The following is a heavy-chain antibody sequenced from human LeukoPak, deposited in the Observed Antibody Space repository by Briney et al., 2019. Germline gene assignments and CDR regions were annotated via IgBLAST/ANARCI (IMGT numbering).Heavy chain of an antibody. D-gene: IGHD6-13*01. CDR3: AKESGYTRAFDI. CDR2: ISYDGSNK. CDR1: GFTFSSYG. J-gene: IGHJ3*02. V-gene: IGHV3-30*18. Sequence: PGGSLRLSCAASGFTFSSYGMHWVRQAPGKGLEWVAVISYDGSNKYYADSVKGRFTISRDNSKNTLYLQMNSLRAEDTAVYYCAKESGYTRAFDIWGQGTMVTVSS.